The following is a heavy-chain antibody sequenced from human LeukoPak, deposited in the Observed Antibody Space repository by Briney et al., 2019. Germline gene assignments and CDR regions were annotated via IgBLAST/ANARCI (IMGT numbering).Heavy chain of an antibody. CDR1: GFTFSSYN. D-gene: IGHD3-3*01. J-gene: IGHJ4*02. V-gene: IGHV3-48*01. CDR3: AGSPLYDFWSGYSYFDY. Sequence: GESLRLSCAASGFTFSSYNMNWVRQAPGKGLEWVSYISSSSSTIYYADSVKGRFTISRDNAKNSLYLQMNSLRAEDTAVYYCAGSPLYDFWSGYSYFDYWGQGTLVTVSS. CDR2: ISSSSSTI.